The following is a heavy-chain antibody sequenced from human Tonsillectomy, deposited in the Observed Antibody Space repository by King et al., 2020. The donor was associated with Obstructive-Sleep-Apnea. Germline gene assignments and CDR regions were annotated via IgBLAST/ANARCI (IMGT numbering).Heavy chain of an antibody. CDR2: IAERGDTR. Sequence: VQLVESGGGSVQPGESLRLSCVGSGFTFKNYAMSWVRQTPGKGLEWVSAIAERGDTRDYANSVKGRFTISRDDSKNTVYLQMNSLRAEDTALYYCAKRSGLTGYFDDWGQGTLVTVSS. V-gene: IGHV3-23*04. J-gene: IGHJ4*02. D-gene: IGHD3-9*01. CDR1: GFTFKNYA. CDR3: AKRSGLTGYFDD.